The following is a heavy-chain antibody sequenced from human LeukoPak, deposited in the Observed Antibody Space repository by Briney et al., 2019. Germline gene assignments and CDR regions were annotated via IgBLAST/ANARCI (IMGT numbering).Heavy chain of an antibody. V-gene: IGHV1-69*13. D-gene: IGHD6-19*01. CDR1: GGTFSGYA. CDR3: ARDKGPDAAGPFDY. J-gene: IGHJ4*02. Sequence: ASVKVSCKASGGTFSGYAISWVRQAPGQGLEWMGGIIPIFGTANYAQKFQGRVTITADESTSTAYMELSSLRSEDTAVYYCARDKGPDAAGPFDYWGQGTLVTVSS. CDR2: IIPIFGTA.